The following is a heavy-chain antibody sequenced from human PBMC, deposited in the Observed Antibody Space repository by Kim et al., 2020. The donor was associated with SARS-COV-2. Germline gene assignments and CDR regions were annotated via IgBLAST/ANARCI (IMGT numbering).Heavy chain of an antibody. CDR2: INHSGST. CDR1: GGSFSGYY. Sequence: SETLSLTCAVYGGSFSGYYWSWIRQPPGKGLEWIGEINHSGSTNYNPSLKSRVTISVDTSKNQFSLKLSSVTAADTAVYYCARGSRGGRGASGYRGQGT. V-gene: IGHV4-34*01. CDR3: ARGSRGGRGASGY. D-gene: IGHD1-26*01. J-gene: IGHJ4*02.